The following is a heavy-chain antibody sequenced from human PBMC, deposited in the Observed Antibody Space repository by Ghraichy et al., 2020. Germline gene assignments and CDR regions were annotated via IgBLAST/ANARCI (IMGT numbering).Heavy chain of an antibody. CDR1: GDSVSSNSAT. V-gene: IGHV6-1*01. Sequence: SQTLSLTCAISGDSVSSNSATWNWLRQSPSRGLEWLGRTYYRSKWHSDFAVSVSSRISINPDTSKNQFSLQLHFVTPDDTAVYFCARGRVVAVAGTPHNWFDPWGQGTLVTVSS. D-gene: IGHD6-19*01. CDR3: ARGRVVAVAGTPHNWFDP. J-gene: IGHJ5*02. CDR2: TYYRSKWHS.